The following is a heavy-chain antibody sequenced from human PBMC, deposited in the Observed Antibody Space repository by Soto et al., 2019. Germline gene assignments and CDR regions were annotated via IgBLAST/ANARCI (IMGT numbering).Heavy chain of an antibody. D-gene: IGHD6-13*01. CDR1: GFTFSSYA. J-gene: IGHJ4*02. CDR2: ISGSGDST. CDR3: ARDASSIAAAGSPQDY. Sequence: PGGSLRLSCAASGFTFSSYAMSWVRQAPGKGLEWVSGISGSGDSTYYADSVKGRFTISRDNSKNTLYLQMNSLRAEDTAVYYCARDASSIAAAGSPQDYWGQGTLVTVSS. V-gene: IGHV3-23*01.